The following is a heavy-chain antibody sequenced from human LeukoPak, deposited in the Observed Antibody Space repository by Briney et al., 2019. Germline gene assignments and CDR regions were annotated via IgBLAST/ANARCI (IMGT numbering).Heavy chain of an antibody. V-gene: IGHV1-24*01. CDR1: GYTLTELS. CDR3: ARGVGVNSRPDY. CDR2: FDPEDGET. J-gene: IGHJ4*02. D-gene: IGHD1-26*01. Sequence: ASVKVSCKVFGYTLTELSMHWVRQAPGKGLEWMGGFDPEDGETIYAQKLKGRVTMTTDTSTTTAYMELRSLRSDDTAVYYCARGVGVNSRPDYWGQGTLVTVSS.